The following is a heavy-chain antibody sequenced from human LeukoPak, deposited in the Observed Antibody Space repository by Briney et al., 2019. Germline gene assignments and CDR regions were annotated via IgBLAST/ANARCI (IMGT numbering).Heavy chain of an antibody. CDR2: ISPNSGDT. Sequence: ASVKVSCKASGYTFTSYAMNWVRQAPGQGLEWMGWISPNSGDTNYAQQFQGRVTMTRDTSINTAYMDLNRLSFDDTAVYFCARDYTGVQGVVDPWGQGTLVTISS. J-gene: IGHJ5*02. CDR3: ARDYTGVQGVVDP. V-gene: IGHV1-2*02. D-gene: IGHD1-1*01. CDR1: GYTFTSYA.